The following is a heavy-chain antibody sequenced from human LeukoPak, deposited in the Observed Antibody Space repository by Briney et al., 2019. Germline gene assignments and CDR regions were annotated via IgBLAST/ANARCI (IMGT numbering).Heavy chain of an antibody. CDR1: GFTFGEYA. V-gene: IGHV3-48*01. CDR2: ISSSGSSI. D-gene: IGHD6-13*01. Sequence: PGGSLRLSCTTSGFTFGEYAMSWVRQAPGKGLEWVSYISSSGSSIYYADSVKGRFTISRDNARNTLFLQMNSLRAEDTAVYYCARDPYSSSSGSGDYWGQGTLVTVSS. CDR3: ARDPYSSSSGSGDY. J-gene: IGHJ4*02.